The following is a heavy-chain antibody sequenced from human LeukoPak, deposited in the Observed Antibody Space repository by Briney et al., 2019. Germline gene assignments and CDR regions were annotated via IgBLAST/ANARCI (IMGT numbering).Heavy chain of an antibody. CDR2: IYTSGST. Sequence: PSETLSLTCTVSGGSISSYYWSWIRQPAGKGLEWIGRIYTSGSTNYNPSLKSRVTMSVDTSKNQFSLKLSSVTAADTAVYYCARDNRYYDILTGYQDDAFDIWGQGTMVTVSS. CDR1: GGSISSYY. V-gene: IGHV4-4*07. D-gene: IGHD3-9*01. J-gene: IGHJ3*02. CDR3: ARDNRYYDILTGYQDDAFDI.